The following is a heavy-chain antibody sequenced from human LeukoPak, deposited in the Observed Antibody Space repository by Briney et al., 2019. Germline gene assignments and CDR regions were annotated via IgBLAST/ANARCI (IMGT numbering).Heavy chain of an antibody. CDR3: APGRHDPYYYYYMDV. CDR2: ISGSGGST. CDR1: GFTFSNYA. V-gene: IGHV3-23*01. Sequence: GGSLRLSCAASGFTFSNYAMSWVRQAPGKGLEWVSAISGSGGSTYYADSVKGRFTISRDNSKNTLYLQMNSLRAEDTAVYYCAPGRHDPYYYYYMDVWGKGTTVTVSS. D-gene: IGHD3-16*01. J-gene: IGHJ6*03.